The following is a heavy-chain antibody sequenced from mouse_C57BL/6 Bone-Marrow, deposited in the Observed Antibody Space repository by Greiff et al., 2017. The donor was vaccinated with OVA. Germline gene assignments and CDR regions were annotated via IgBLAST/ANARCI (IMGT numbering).Heavy chain of an antibody. J-gene: IGHJ4*01. CDR3: ARGGGYDYAMDY. CDR1: GFTFSDYG. D-gene: IGHD2-2*01. V-gene: IGHV5-15*01. CDR2: ISNLAYSI. Sequence: EVKLVEPGGGLVQPGGSLKLSCAASGFTFSDYGMAWVRQAPRKGPEWVAFISNLAYSIYYADPVTGRFTISGENAENTLYLEMSSLRSEDTAMYYCARGGGYDYAMDYWGQGTSVTVSS.